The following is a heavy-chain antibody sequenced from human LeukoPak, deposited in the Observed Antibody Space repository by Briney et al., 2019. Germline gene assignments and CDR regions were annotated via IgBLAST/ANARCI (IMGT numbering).Heavy chain of an antibody. CDR1: GGSISSYY. J-gene: IGHJ5*02. D-gene: IGHD6-13*01. CDR3: ARDHSSWSWFDP. CDR2: IFYSGTT. Sequence: PSETLSLTCAVSGGSISSYYWSSIRQPPGKGVEWIGFIFYSGTTNYTPSLKSRVTISVDTSKNQFSLKLSSVSAADTAVYYCARDHSSWSWFDPWGQGTLVTVSS. V-gene: IGHV4-59*01.